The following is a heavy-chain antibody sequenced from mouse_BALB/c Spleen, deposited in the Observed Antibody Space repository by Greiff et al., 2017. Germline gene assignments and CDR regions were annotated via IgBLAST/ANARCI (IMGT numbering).Heavy chain of an antibody. CDR3: ARGYRSYFDY. D-gene: IGHD5-5*01. V-gene: IGHV5-6-5*01. CDR2: ISSGGST. J-gene: IGHJ2*01. CDR1: GFTFSSYA. Sequence: EVQLMESGGGLVKPGGSLKLSCAASGFTFSSYAMSWVRQTPEKRLEWVASISSGGSTYYPDSVKGRFTISRDNARNILYLQMSSLRSEDTAMYYCARGYRSYFDYWGQGTTLTVSS.